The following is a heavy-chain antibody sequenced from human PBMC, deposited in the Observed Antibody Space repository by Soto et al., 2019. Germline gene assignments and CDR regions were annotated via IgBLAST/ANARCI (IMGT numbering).Heavy chain of an antibody. Sequence: QVQLVQSGAEVKKPGASVKVSCKASGYTFTSYYMHWVRQAPGQGLEWMGIINPSGGSTSYAQKFQGRVTMTRDTSTSTVYMELSSLRSEDTAVYYCVRAELTDYSYYYGMDVWGQGTTVTVSS. J-gene: IGHJ6*02. V-gene: IGHV1-46*01. CDR2: INPSGGST. CDR3: VRAELTDYSYYYGMDV. CDR1: GYTFTSYY.